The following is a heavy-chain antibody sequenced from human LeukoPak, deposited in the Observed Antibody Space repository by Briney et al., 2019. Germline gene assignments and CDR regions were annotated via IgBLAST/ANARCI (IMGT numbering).Heavy chain of an antibody. CDR3: AKGRGYATVTTTCFDY. J-gene: IGHJ4*02. V-gene: IGHV3-23*01. CDR2: ISGSGGST. Sequence: QPGGSLRLSCAASGFTFSSYAMSWVRQAPGKGLEWVSAISGSGGSTYYADSVKGRFTISRDNSKNTLYLQMNSLRAEDTAVYYCAKGRGYATVTTTCFDYWGQGTLVTVSS. CDR1: GFTFSSYA. D-gene: IGHD4-17*01.